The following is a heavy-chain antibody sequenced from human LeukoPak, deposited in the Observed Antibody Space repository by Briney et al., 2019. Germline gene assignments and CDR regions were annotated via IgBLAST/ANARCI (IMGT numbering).Heavy chain of an antibody. Sequence: PGGSLRLSCAASGFTFSSYEMNWVRQAPGKGLEWVSYISSSGNTQYYPDSVKGRFTISRDNAKNSLYLQMNSLRAEDTAVYYCARRAKSAYCFDYWGQGTVVTVSS. V-gene: IGHV3-48*03. CDR2: ISSSGNTQ. CDR1: GFTFSSYE. J-gene: IGHJ4*02. CDR3: ARRAKSAYCFDY. D-gene: IGHD4/OR15-4a*01.